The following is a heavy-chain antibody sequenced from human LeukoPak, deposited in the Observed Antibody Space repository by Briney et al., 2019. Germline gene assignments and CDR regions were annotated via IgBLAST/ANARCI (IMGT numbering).Heavy chain of an antibody. J-gene: IGHJ4*02. D-gene: IGHD6-19*01. CDR2: ISGSGGST. V-gene: IGHV3-23*01. Sequence: PGGSLRLSCAASGFTFSSYAMSWVRQAPGKGPEWVSAISGSGGSTYYADSVKGRFTISRDNSKNTLYLQMNSLRAEDTAVYYCAKSGSSGWYRATYFDYWGQGTLVTVSS. CDR3: AKSGSSGWYRATYFDY. CDR1: GFTFSSYA.